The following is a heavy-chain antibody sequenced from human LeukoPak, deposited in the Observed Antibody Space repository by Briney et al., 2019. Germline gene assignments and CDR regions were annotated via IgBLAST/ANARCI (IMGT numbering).Heavy chain of an antibody. CDR2: ISSDASII. D-gene: IGHD3-22*01. CDR3: APDRRYTMNT. J-gene: IGHJ6*02. Sequence: GGSLRLSCAASGVPFTVSWMLWARHAPGKGLAWVSHISSDASIIVYADPVKGRFTISRDNAKNTLYLQMNSLRVDDTAVYYCAPDRRYTMNTWGQGTTVTVSS. V-gene: IGHV3-74*01. CDR1: GVPFTVSW.